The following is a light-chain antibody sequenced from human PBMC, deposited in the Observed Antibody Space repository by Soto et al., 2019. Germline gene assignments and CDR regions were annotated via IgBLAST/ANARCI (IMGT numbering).Light chain of an antibody. CDR1: LGISGY. CDR3: QQSYRTPHT. V-gene: IGKV1-9*01. CDR2: SAS. Sequence: DIQLTQSPSFLSASVGDRVTMTCRASLGISGYLAWYQQKPGKVPRLLIYSASSLQSGVPSRFSGSGSGTEFTLTISSLQPEDFATYYCQQSYRTPHTFGQGTKLETK. J-gene: IGKJ2*01.